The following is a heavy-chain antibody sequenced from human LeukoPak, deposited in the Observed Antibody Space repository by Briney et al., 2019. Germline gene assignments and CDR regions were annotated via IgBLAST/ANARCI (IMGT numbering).Heavy chain of an antibody. J-gene: IGHJ6*03. CDR2: IIPILGIA. CDR1: GGTFSSYA. Sequence: SVKVSCKASGGTFSSYAISWVRQAPGQGLEWMGRIIPILGIANYAQKFQGRVTMTEDTSTDTAYMELSSLRSEDTAVYYCATKSTYSGSYYRYYYYYMDVWGKGTTVTVSS. D-gene: IGHD1-26*01. V-gene: IGHV1-69*04. CDR3: ATKSTYSGSYYRYYYYYMDV.